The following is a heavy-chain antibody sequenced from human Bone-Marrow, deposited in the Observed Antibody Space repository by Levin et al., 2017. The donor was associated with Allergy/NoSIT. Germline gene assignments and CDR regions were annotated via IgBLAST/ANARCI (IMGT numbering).Heavy chain of an antibody. CDR2: ISGSGGST. D-gene: IGHD2-15*01. J-gene: IGHJ6*03. CDR1: GFTFSRYA. Sequence: GGSLRLSCAVSGFTFSRYAMSWVRQAPGKGLEWVSVISGSGGSTYYADSVKGRFTISRDNSKNTLYLKVNSLRAEDTAVYYCAKGNIGVVGATPPTAYYMDVWGKGTTVTVSS. V-gene: IGHV3-23*01. CDR3: AKGNIGVVGATPPTAYYMDV.